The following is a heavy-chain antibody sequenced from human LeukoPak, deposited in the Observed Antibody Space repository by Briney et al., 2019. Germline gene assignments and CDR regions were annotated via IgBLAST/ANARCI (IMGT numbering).Heavy chain of an antibody. CDR3: ARRRDLYSGSYYPFDY. Sequence: GGSLRLSCAASGFTFSSYAMHWVRQASGKGLEWVGRIRSKANSYATAYAASVKGRFTISRDDSKNTAYLRMNSLKTEDTAVYYCARRRDLYSGSYYPFDYWGQGTLVTVSS. V-gene: IGHV3-73*01. D-gene: IGHD1-26*01. J-gene: IGHJ4*02. CDR1: GFTFSSYA. CDR2: IRSKANSYAT.